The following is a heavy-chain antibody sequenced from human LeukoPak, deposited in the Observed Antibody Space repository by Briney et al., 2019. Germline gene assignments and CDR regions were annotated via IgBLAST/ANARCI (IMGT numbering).Heavy chain of an antibody. CDR1: GFTFSSYE. Sequence: GGSLRLSWAASGFTFSSYEMNWVRQAPGKGLEGVSYISSSGSTIYYADSVKGRFTSSRDNAKNSLYLQMNSLRAEDTAVYYCARDSATVTSTSSWFDPWGQGTLVTVSS. V-gene: IGHV3-48*03. CDR3: ARDSATVTSTSSWFDP. CDR2: ISSSGSTI. D-gene: IGHD4-17*01. J-gene: IGHJ5*02.